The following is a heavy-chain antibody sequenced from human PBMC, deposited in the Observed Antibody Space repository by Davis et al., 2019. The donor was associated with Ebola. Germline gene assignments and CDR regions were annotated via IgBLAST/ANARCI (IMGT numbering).Heavy chain of an antibody. CDR2: INIGSGNT. CDR3: ARPLPATTLLYGMDV. CDR1: GYTFTNFA. D-gene: IGHD2-2*01. J-gene: IGHJ6*02. Sequence: ASVKVSCKASGYTFTNFAMHWVRQAPGQGLEWMGWINIGSGNTKNSHKIQGRVTITRDTSAGTAYMELSSLRSEDTAVYYCARPLPATTLLYGMDVWGQGTTVTVSS. V-gene: IGHV1-3*04.